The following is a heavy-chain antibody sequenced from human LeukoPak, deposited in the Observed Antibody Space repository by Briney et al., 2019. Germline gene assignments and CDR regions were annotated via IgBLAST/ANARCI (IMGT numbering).Heavy chain of an antibody. D-gene: IGHD3-10*02. CDR1: GFTFSSYT. J-gene: IGHJ6*04. Sequence: GGSLRLSCAASGFTFSSYTMQWVRQAPGKGLEWVSSISERSNYIYGADSLKGRFTISRDNAKSSLYLQMNSLRAEDTAVYYCAELGITMIGGVWGKGTTVTISS. V-gene: IGHV3-21*01. CDR2: ISERSNYI. CDR3: AELGITMIGGV.